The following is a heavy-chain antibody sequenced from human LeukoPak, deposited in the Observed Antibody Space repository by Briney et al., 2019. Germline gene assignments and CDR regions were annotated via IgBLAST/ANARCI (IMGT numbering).Heavy chain of an antibody. D-gene: IGHD6-19*01. V-gene: IGHV3-23*01. CDR3: AKDLGSSGWYIDY. CDR1: GFTFSSYA. Sequence: GGSLRLSCAASGFTFSSYAVYWVRQAPGKGLEWVSSNSGGSTYYADSVKDRFTISRDNSKNTLYLQMNSLRAEDTAVYHCAKDLGSSGWYIDYWGQGTLVTVSS. J-gene: IGHJ4*02. CDR2: NSGGST.